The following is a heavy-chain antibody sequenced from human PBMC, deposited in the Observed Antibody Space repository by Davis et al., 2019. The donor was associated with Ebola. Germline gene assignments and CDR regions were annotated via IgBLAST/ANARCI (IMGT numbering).Heavy chain of an antibody. CDR1: GFTFSSYA. V-gene: IGHV3-23*01. Sequence: GSLKISCAASGFTFSSYAMSWVRQAPGKGLEWVSAISGSGGSTYYADSVKGRFTISRDNSRNTLYLQMNSLRVDDTAVYYCASGRLGGWGAFNIWGQGTMVTVSS. J-gene: IGHJ3*02. CDR2: ISGSGGST. CDR3: ASGRLGGWGAFNI. D-gene: IGHD3-16*01.